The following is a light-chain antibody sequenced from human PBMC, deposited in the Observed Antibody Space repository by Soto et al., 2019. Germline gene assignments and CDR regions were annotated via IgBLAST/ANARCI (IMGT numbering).Light chain of an antibody. CDR1: RSVGNR. Sequence: DIQMTQSPSTLSASVGDRVTITCRASRSVGNRLAWYQQKPGKAPKVLIFDGSTLRSGVPSRFSGSGSGTAFSLTISSLQPDDFATYYCQQCTTDPVTFGQGTKVEVK. CDR3: QQCTTDPVT. CDR2: DGS. V-gene: IGKV1-5*01. J-gene: IGKJ1*01.